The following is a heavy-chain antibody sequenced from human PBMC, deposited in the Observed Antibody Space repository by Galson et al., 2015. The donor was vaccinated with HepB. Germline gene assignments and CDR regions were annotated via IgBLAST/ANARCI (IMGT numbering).Heavy chain of an antibody. CDR3: TTSPAGSFDY. J-gene: IGHJ4*02. CDR1: GFTFSNAW. CDR2: FKSKTDGGTT. V-gene: IGHV3-15*01. Sequence: LRLSCAASGFTFSNAWMSWVRQAPGRGLEWVGRFKSKTDGGTTDYAAPVKGRFTISRDDSKNTLYLQMNSLKTEDTAVYYCTTSPAGSFDYWGQGTLVTVSS.